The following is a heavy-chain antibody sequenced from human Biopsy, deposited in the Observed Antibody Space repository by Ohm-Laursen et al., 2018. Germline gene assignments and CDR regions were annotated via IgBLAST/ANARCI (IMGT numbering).Heavy chain of an antibody. CDR2: ISEHGNEE. CDR3: ARGNGPSA. Sequence: SLTLSRAATGFTFTSNCMSWVCQAPGKGLGWVAIISEHGNEEFYVDSVKGRFTISRDNARNSVYLQMKSLSAEDSAIYYCARGNGPSAWGQGTLVTVSS. V-gene: IGHV3-7*04. CDR1: GFTFTSNC. J-gene: IGHJ5*02. D-gene: IGHD4-11*01.